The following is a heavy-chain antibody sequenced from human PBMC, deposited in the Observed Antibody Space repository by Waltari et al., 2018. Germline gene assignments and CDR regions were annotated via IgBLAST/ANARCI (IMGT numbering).Heavy chain of an antibody. Sequence: EVQLLESGGGLVQPGGSLRLSCAASGFTFSSYAMSWVRQAPGKGVEWVSAISGSGVSTYYADSVKGRFTISRDNSKNTLYLQMNSLRAEDTAVYYCAKAIVGATRVSHFDYWGQGTLVTVSS. CDR1: GFTFSSYA. V-gene: IGHV3-23*01. J-gene: IGHJ4*02. CDR2: ISGSGVST. D-gene: IGHD1-26*01. CDR3: AKAIVGATRVSHFDY.